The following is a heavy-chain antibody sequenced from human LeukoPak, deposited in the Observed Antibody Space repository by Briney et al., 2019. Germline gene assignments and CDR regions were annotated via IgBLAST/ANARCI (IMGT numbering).Heavy chain of an antibody. V-gene: IGHV3-48*01. CDR2: ISGSSTSI. J-gene: IGHJ4*02. Sequence: GGSLRLSCATSGFTFSTYGMHWVRQAPGKGLEWVSYISGSSTSIYHADSVKGRFTISRDNAKNSLYLQMNSLRAEDTAVYYCAKDLIAATGTCDYWGQGTLVTVSS. CDR1: GFTFSTYG. CDR3: AKDLIAATGTCDY. D-gene: IGHD6-13*01.